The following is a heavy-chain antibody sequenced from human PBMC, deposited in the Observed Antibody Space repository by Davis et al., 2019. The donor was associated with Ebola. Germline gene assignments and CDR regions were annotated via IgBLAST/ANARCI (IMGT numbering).Heavy chain of an antibody. V-gene: IGHV3-23*01. CDR2: ISGSGGST. CDR3: AKGCSSTSCYYPY. J-gene: IGHJ4*02. Sequence: GESLKISCAASGFTFSSYAMSWVRQAPGKGLEWVSAISGSGGSTYYADSVKGRFTISRDNSKNTLYLQMNSLRAEDTAVYYCAKGCSSTSCYYPYWGQGTLVTVSS. CDR1: GFTFSSYA. D-gene: IGHD2-2*01.